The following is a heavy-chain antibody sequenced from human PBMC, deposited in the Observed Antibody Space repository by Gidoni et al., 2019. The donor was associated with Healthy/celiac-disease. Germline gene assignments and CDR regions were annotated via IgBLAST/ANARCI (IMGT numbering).Heavy chain of an antibody. Sequence: QVTLKESGPVLVKPTETLTLTCTVSGFSLTNARMGVSWIRQPPGKALEWLAHIFSNDEKSYSTSLKSRLTISKDTSKSQVVLTMTNMDPVDTATYYCARIRSGYSSRPTFDYWGQGTLVTVSS. V-gene: IGHV2-26*01. CDR3: ARIRSGYSSRPTFDY. D-gene: IGHD6-13*01. CDR1: GFSLTNARMG. CDR2: IFSNDEK. J-gene: IGHJ4*02.